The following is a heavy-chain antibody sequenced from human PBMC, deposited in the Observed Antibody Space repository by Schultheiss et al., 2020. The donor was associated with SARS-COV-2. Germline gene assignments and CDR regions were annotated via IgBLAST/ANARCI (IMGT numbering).Heavy chain of an antibody. CDR3: ARDMGAYSNYRVPFDY. D-gene: IGHD4-11*01. CDR2: ISGSGDST. V-gene: IGHV3-21*01. CDR1: GFTFSSYG. J-gene: IGHJ4*02. Sequence: GESLKISCAASGFTFSSYGMHWVRQAPGKGLEWVSAISGSGDSTYYADSVKGRFTISRDNAKNSLYLQMNSLRAEDTAVYYCARDMGAYSNYRVPFDYWGQGTLVTVSS.